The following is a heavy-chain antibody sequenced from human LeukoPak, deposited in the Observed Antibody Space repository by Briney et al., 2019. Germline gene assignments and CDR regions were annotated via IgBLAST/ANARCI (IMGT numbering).Heavy chain of an antibody. J-gene: IGHJ4*02. CDR2: IRYDGSNK. CDR1: GFTFSSYG. Sequence: GGSLRLSCAASGFTFSSYGMHWVRQAPGKGLEWVAFIRYDGSNKYYADSVKGRFTISRDNSKNTLYLQMNSLRAEDTAVYYCAKGPASMVGATTWDYWGQGTLVTVSS. D-gene: IGHD1-26*01. V-gene: IGHV3-30*02. CDR3: AKGPASMVGATTWDY.